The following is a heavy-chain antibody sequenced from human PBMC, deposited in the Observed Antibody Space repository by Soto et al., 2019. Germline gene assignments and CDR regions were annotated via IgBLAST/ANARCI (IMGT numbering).Heavy chain of an antibody. CDR2: IYPGDSDT. CDR1: GYSFTSYW. CDR3: ARHGGRSGYGHYYYYYMDV. V-gene: IGHV5-51*01. D-gene: IGHD5-12*01. J-gene: IGHJ6*03. Sequence: PGESLKISCKGSGYSFTSYWISWVRQMPGKGLEWMGIIYPGDSDTRYSPSFQGQVTISADKSISTAYLQWSSLKASDTAMYYCARHGGRSGYGHYYYYYMDVWGKGTTVTVSS.